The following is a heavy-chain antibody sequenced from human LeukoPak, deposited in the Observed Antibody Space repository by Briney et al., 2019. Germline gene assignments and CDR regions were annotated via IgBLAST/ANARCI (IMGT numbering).Heavy chain of an antibody. CDR3: AREREAAATTWFDP. Sequence: GGSLRLSCAASGFTFSSYSMNWVRQAPGKGLEWVSYIRSSSSTIYYADSVKGRFTISRDNAKNSLYLQMNSLRAEDTAVYYCAREREAAATTWFDPWGQGTLVTVSS. CDR1: GFTFSSYS. V-gene: IGHV3-48*04. J-gene: IGHJ5*02. D-gene: IGHD6-13*01. CDR2: IRSSSSTI.